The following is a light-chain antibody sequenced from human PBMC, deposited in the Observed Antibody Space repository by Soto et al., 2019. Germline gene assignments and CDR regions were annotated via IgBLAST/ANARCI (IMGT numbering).Light chain of an antibody. CDR3: AAWDDSLNGHV. CDR2: TNY. CDR1: SSNIGTNP. Sequence: QSVLTQRPSASGTPGQRVTISCSGSSSNIGTNPVNWYQQLPGTAPKLLIYTNYQRPSGVPDRFSGSKSGTSASLAISGLQSEDEADYYCAAWDDSLNGHVFGTGTKVTVL. V-gene: IGLV1-44*01. J-gene: IGLJ1*01.